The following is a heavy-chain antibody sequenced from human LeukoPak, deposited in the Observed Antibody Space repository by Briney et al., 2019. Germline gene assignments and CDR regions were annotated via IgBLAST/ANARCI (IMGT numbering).Heavy chain of an antibody. J-gene: IGHJ6*03. CDR3: AGGVLELGSYYYYYMDV. Sequence: SVKVSCKASGGTFSSYAISWVRQAPGQGLEWMGGIIPIFGTANYAQKFQGRVTITTDESTSTAYMGLSSLRSEDTAVYYCAGGVLELGSYYYYYMDVWGKGTTVTVSS. CDR1: GGTFSSYA. D-gene: IGHD6-13*01. V-gene: IGHV1-69*05. CDR2: IIPIFGTA.